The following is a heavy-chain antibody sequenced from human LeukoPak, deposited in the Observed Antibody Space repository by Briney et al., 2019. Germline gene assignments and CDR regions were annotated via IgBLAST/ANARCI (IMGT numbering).Heavy chain of an antibody. J-gene: IGHJ3*02. CDR2: IYYSGST. CDR3: ARSIRSGYGGDAFDI. CDR1: GGSISPYY. Sequence: SETLSLTCTVSGGSISPYYWSWIRQPPGKGLEWIGYIYYSGSTNYNPSLKSRVTISVDTSKNQFSLKLSSVTAADTAVYYCARSIRSGYGGDAFDIWGQGTMVTVSS. V-gene: IGHV4-59*01. D-gene: IGHD5-12*01.